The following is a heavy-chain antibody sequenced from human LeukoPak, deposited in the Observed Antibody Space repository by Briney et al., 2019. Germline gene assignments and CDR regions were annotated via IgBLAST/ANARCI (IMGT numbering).Heavy chain of an antibody. J-gene: IGHJ3*02. Sequence: GGSLRLSCAASGFTVSSNYMSWVRQAPGKGLEWVSVIYSGGSTGYADSVKGRFTISRDNSKNTLYLQMNSVRAEDTSVYYCERFRVDDAFDIWGQGTMVTVSS. CDR1: GFTVSSNY. V-gene: IGHV3-66*01. CDR3: ERFRVDDAFDI. CDR2: IYSGGST.